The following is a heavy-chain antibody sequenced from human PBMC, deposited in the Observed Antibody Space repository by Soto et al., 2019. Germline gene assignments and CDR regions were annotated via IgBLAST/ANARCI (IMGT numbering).Heavy chain of an antibody. J-gene: IGHJ6*02. CDR2: ISSSGTAI. CDR1: GFTFSSYS. V-gene: IGHV3-48*02. Sequence: GGSLRLSCAVSGFTFSSYSMNWVRQAPGEWLEWVSYISSSGTAIYSADSVKGRFTISRDNAKNSLYLQMNSLRDEDTAVYYCARDIMPRLGFYQCGMDVWGQGTTVTVSS. D-gene: IGHD3-3*02. CDR3: ARDIMPRLGFYQCGMDV.